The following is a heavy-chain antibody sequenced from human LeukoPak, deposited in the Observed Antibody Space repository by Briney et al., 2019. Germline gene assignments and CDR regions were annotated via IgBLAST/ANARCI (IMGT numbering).Heavy chain of an antibody. J-gene: IGHJ4*02. CDR1: GGSISSSSYD. V-gene: IGHV4-39*01. CDR2: IYYSGST. CDR3: ARHPRQWLVQALFDY. Sequence: SETLSLTCTVSGGSISSSSYDWGWIRQTPGKGLEWIGSIYYSGSTYNNPSLNSRFTISLDTSKNQFSLKLSSVTASDTAVYYCARHPRQWLVQALFDYWGQGTLVTVSS. D-gene: IGHD6-19*01.